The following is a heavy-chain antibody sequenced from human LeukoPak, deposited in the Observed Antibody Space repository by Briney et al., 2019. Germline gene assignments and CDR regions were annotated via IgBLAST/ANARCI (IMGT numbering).Heavy chain of an antibody. D-gene: IGHD2-21*01. J-gene: IGHJ3*02. V-gene: IGHV4-61*08. CDR2: IYYSGST. Sequence: SETLSLTCIVSGGSISSGGYYWSWIRQPPGKGLEWIGYIYYSGSTNYNPSLKSRVTISVDTSKNQFSLKLSSVTAADTAVYYCARAHIAFDIWGQGTMVTVSS. CDR3: ARAHIAFDI. CDR1: GGSISSGGYY.